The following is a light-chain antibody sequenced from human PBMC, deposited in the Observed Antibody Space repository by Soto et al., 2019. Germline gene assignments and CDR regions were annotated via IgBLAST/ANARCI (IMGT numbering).Light chain of an antibody. CDR2: STN. Sequence: QSVLTQPPSASETPGQRVTISCSGSSSNLGTHTVNWYQQVPGTAPKLLIYSTNQRPSGVPDRISGSKSGTSASLAISGLQSDDEADYYCAAWDDTLDAQVFGGGTKVTVL. CDR1: SSNLGTHT. V-gene: IGLV1-44*01. J-gene: IGLJ3*02. CDR3: AAWDDTLDAQV.